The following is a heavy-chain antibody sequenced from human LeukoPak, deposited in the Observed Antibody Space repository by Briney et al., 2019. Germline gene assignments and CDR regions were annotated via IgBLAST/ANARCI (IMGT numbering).Heavy chain of an antibody. CDR3: ATDRITIFGVVIMGY. CDR1: GYTFTGYY. CDR2: INPNSGGT. J-gene: IGHJ4*02. V-gene: IGHV1-2*02. Sequence: ASVKVSCKASGYTFTGYYMHWVRQAPGQGLEWMGWINPNSGGTNYAQKFQGRVTMTEDTSTDTAYMGLSSLRSEDTAVYYCATDRITIFGVVIMGYWGQGTLVTVSS. D-gene: IGHD3-3*01.